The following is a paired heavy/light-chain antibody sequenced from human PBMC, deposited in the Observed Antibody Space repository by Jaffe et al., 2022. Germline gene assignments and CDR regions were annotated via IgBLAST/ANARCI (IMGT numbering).Heavy chain of an antibody. CDR2: IYHSGST. J-gene: IGHJ4*02. Sequence: QLQLQESGSGLVKPSQTLSLTCAVSGGSISSGGYSWSWIRQPPGKGLEWIGYIYHSGSTYYNPSLKSRVTISVDRSKNQFSLKLSSVTAADTAVYYCARYLRRGYSGYEGYYFDYWGQGTLVTVSS. D-gene: IGHD5-12*01. CDR1: GGSISSGGYS. CDR3: ARYLRRGYSGYEGYYFDY. V-gene: IGHV4-30-2*01.
Light chain of an antibody. CDR1: SLRSYY. CDR3: NSRDSSGNHHVV. V-gene: IGLV3-19*01. CDR2: GKN. J-gene: IGLJ2*01. Sequence: SSELTQDPAVSVALGQTVRITCQGDSLRSYYASWYQQKPGQAPVLVIYGKNNRPSGIPDRFSGSSSGNTASLTITGAQAEDEADYYCNSRDSSGNHHVVFGGGTKLTVL.